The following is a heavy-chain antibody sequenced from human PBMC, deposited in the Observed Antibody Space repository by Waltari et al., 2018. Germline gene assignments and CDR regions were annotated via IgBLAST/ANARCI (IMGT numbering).Heavy chain of an antibody. V-gene: IGHV4-34*01. J-gene: IGHJ5*02. CDR3: ARGPYSSSWVNWFDP. Sequence: QVQLQQWGAGLLKPSETLSLTCAVYGGSFSGYYWSWIRQPPGKGLEWIGEINHMGSTNSTPSLKSRVTISVDTSKNQFSRTLSSVTAADTAVYYCARGPYSSSWVNWFDPWGQGTLVTVSS. CDR1: GGSFSGYY. CDR2: INHMGST. D-gene: IGHD6-13*01.